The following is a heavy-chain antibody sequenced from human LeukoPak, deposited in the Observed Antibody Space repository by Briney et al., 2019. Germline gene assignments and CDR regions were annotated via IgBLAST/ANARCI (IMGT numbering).Heavy chain of an antibody. V-gene: IGHV4-34*01. D-gene: IGHD2-8*01. J-gene: IGHJ5*02. CDR1: GGSFSGYY. Sequence: PSETLSLTCAVYGGSFSGYYWSWIRQPLGKGLEWIGEINHSGSTNYNPSLKSRVTISVDTSKNQFSLKLSSVTAADTAVYYCARLRYCTNGVCPWGQGTLVTVSS. CDR2: INHSGST. CDR3: ARLRYCTNGVCP.